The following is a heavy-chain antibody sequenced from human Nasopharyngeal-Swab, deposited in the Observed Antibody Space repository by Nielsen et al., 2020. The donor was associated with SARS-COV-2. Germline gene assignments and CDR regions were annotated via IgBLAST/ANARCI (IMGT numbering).Heavy chain of an antibody. V-gene: IGHV4-59*13. J-gene: IGHJ4*02. Sequence: SETLSLTCTVSGGSISSYYWSWIRQPPGKGLEWIGYIYYSGSTNYNPSLKSRVTISVDTSKNQFSLKLSSVTAADTAVYYCARGGSYYDILTGYLAFDYWGQETLVTVSS. CDR3: ARGGSYYDILTGYLAFDY. CDR2: IYYSGST. D-gene: IGHD3-9*01. CDR1: GGSISSYY.